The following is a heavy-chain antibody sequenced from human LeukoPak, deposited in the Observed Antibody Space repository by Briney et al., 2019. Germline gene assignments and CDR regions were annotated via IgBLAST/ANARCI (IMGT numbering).Heavy chain of an antibody. Sequence: GSLRLPCAASGFTVSRNYMSWVRQAPGKGLEWVSVIYSGGSTYYADHVKRRFTLSRDNSKNALYLQMNRLRSEDTDVYYCERHILPCSIEVWGQGTLVTVSS. CDR1: GFTVSRNY. D-gene: IGHD3-9*01. CDR3: ERHILPCSIEV. CDR2: IYSGGST. J-gene: IGHJ4*02. V-gene: IGHV3-53*01.